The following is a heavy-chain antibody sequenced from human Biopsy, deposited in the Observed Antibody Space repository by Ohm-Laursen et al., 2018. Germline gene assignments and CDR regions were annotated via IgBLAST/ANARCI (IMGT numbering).Heavy chain of an antibody. Sequence: GTLSLTCAVFGFSISSGHYWAWIRQPPGKGLEWIGTISHSGNTYYNPSLESRITISVDTSKNKFSLQLDSITAADTAVYYCGRVWLWRGYGMDVWGQGTTVTVSS. CDR2: ISHSGNT. D-gene: IGHD6-19*01. J-gene: IGHJ6*02. CDR1: GFSISSGHY. CDR3: GRVWLWRGYGMDV. V-gene: IGHV4-38-2*01.